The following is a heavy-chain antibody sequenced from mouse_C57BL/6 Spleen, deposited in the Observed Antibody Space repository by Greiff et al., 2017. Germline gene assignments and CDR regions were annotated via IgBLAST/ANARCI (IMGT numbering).Heavy chain of an antibody. CDR3: ARRDDFQFAY. CDR1: GYTFTSYG. V-gene: IGHV1-81*01. Sequence: VKVVESGAELARPGASVKLSCKASGYTFTSYGISWVKQRTGQGLEWIGEIYPRSGNTYYNEKFKGKATLTADKSSSTAYMELRSLTSEDSAVYFCARRDDFQFAYWGQGTLVTVSA. D-gene: IGHD2-4*01. CDR2: IYPRSGNT. J-gene: IGHJ3*01.